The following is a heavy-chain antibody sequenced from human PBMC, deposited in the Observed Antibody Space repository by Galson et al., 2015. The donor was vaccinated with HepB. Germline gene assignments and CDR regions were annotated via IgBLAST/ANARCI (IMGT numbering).Heavy chain of an antibody. CDR3: ARDGSCSGGSCYSDSDYWFFDL. CDR1: GDTFSHNT. Sequence: SVKVSCKASGDTFSHNTISWVRQAPGQGLEWMGGIIPIFGTAHYAQKFQGRVTITADESTTIVYMELSSLRSEDTAMYYCARDGSCSGGSCYSDSDYWFFDLWGRGTLVIVSS. V-gene: IGHV1-69*13. CDR2: IIPIFGTA. J-gene: IGHJ2*01. D-gene: IGHD2-15*01.